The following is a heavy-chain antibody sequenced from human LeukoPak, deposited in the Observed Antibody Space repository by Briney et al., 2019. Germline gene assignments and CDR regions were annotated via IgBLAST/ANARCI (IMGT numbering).Heavy chain of an antibody. J-gene: IGHJ4*02. V-gene: IGHV1-18*01. Sequence: ASVKVSCKASGYTFTSYGISWVRQAPGQGLEWMGWISAYNGNTNYAQKLQGRVTMTTDTSTSTAYMELRSLRSVDTAVYYCARARGGGSNPNLNDYWGQGTLVTVS. CDR2: ISAYNGNT. CDR1: GYTFTSYG. CDR3: ARARGGGSNPNLNDY. D-gene: IGHD2-15*01.